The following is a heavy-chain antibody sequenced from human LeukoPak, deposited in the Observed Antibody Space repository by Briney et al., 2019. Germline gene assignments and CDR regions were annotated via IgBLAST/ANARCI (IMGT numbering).Heavy chain of an antibody. J-gene: IGHJ4*02. CDR1: GFTFSSYW. Sequence: GGSLRLSCAASGFTFSSYWMSWVRQAPGKGLEWVANIKQDGSEKYYVDPVKGRFTISRDNAKNSLYLQMSSLRAEDTAVYYCARGATGSFRYSSGWPGDSWGQGTLVTVSS. CDR2: IKQDGSEK. CDR3: ARGATGSFRYSSGWPGDS. D-gene: IGHD6-19*01. V-gene: IGHV3-7*01.